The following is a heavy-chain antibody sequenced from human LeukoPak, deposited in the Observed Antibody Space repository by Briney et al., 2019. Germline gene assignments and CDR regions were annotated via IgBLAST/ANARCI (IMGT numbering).Heavy chain of an antibody. CDR3: AIEWYTAMANYYYYGMDV. Sequence: GASVKVSCKASGYTFTSYAMHWVRQAPGQRLEWMRWINAGNGNTKYSQKFQGRVTITRDTSASTAYMELSSLRSEDTAVYYCAIEWYTAMANYYYYGMDVWGQGTTVTVSS. J-gene: IGHJ6*02. CDR1: GYTFTSYA. CDR2: INAGNGNT. D-gene: IGHD5-18*01. V-gene: IGHV1-3*01.